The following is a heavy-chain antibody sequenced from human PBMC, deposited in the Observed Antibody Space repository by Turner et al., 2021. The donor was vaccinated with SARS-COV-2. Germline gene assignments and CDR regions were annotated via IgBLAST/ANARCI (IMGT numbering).Heavy chain of an antibody. Sequence: EVQLVESGGGLVQPGGSLRLSCAASGFTLSTYSMSWVRQAPGKGPEWVSYISGNTTTIYYADSVKGRFTISRDNAKNSLYLQMNNLRAEDTAMYYCAREHYDFWSGYFYWGQGTLVTVSS. V-gene: IGHV3-48*01. D-gene: IGHD3-3*01. CDR3: AREHYDFWSGYFY. J-gene: IGHJ4*02. CDR2: ISGNTTTI. CDR1: GFTLSTYS.